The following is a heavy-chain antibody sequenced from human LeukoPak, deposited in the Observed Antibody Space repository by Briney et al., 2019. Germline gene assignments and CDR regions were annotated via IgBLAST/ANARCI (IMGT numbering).Heavy chain of an antibody. J-gene: IGHJ4*02. CDR1: GGSISSSSYY. CDR2: IYYSGST. D-gene: IGHD3-16*02. CDR3: ASSLGALSSHPAY. V-gene: IGHV4-39*07. Sequence: PSETLSLTCTVSGGSISSSSYYWGWIRQPPGKGLEWIGSIYYSGSTYYNPSLKSRVAISVDTSKNQFSLKLSSVTAADTAVYYCASSLGALSSHPAYWGQGTLVTVSS.